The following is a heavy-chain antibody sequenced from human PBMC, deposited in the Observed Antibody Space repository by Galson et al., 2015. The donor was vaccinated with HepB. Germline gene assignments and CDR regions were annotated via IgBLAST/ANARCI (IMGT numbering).Heavy chain of an antibody. V-gene: IGHV3-9*01. CDR1: GFTFEDFA. CDR3: ARSTLLTTLNP. CDR2: ISWNNGRV. J-gene: IGHJ5*02. D-gene: IGHD4-17*01. Sequence: SLRLSCAASGFTFEDFAVHWVRQAPGKGLEWVSGISWNNGRVVYANSVKGRFTISRDNPKNTLFLQMDSLRTEDTAIYYCARSTLLTTLNPWGQGTLVTVSS.